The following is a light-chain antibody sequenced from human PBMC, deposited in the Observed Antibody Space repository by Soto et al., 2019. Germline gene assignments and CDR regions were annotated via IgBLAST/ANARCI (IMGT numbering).Light chain of an antibody. CDR1: SSDVGGYNY. CDR3: SSYTSSSPYVV. V-gene: IGLV2-14*01. CDR2: DVS. Sequence: QSALTQPASVSGSPGQSITISCTGSSSDVGGYNYVSWYQQQPGKAPKLMIYDVSNRPSGVSNRFSGSKSGNTASLTISGLQAEDEADYYCSSYTSSSPYVVFGGGTKLTVL. J-gene: IGLJ2*01.